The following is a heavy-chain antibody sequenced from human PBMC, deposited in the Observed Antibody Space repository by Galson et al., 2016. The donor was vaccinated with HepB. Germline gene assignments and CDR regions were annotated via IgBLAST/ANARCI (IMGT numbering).Heavy chain of an antibody. D-gene: IGHD2-15*01. Sequence: TLSLTCTVSGASIRGGAFYWNWIRHHPGKGLEWTGYIYYNGSASYNPSLQSRITMSVDTFTSQFSLKLSSVTAADTAVYYGARGLWKCSGGSCYIDYWGQGTLVTVSS. J-gene: IGHJ4*02. CDR2: IYYNGSA. V-gene: IGHV4-31*03. CDR3: ARGLWKCSGGSCYIDY. CDR1: GASIRGGAFY.